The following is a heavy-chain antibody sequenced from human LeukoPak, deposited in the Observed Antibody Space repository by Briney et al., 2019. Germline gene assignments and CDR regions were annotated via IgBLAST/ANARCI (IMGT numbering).Heavy chain of an antibody. CDR3: GFDSGSYGPYYDAFDI. Sequence: GASVKVSCKASGYTFTSYYMHWVRQAPGQGLEWMGIINPSGGSTSYAQKFQGRVTMTRDMSTSTVYMELSSLRSEDTAVYYCGFDSGSYGPYYDAFDIWGQGTMVTVSS. J-gene: IGHJ3*02. V-gene: IGHV1-46*01. D-gene: IGHD1-26*01. CDR2: INPSGGST. CDR1: GYTFTSYY.